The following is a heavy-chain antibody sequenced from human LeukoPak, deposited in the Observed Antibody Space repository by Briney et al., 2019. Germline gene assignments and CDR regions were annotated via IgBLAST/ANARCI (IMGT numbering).Heavy chain of an antibody. J-gene: IGHJ4*02. V-gene: IGHV3-23*01. D-gene: IGHD3-22*01. CDR3: ANIDQYYYDSSGYYGY. Sequence: GGSLRLSCAASGFTFSSYAMSWVRQAPGRGLEWVSAISGSGGSTYYADSVKGRFTISRDNSKNTLYLQMNSLRAEDTAVYYCANIDQYYYDSSGYYGYWGQGTLVTVSS. CDR1: GFTFSSYA. CDR2: ISGSGGST.